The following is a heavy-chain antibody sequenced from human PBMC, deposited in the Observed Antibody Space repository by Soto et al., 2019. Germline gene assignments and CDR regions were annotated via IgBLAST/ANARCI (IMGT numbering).Heavy chain of an antibody. V-gene: IGHV1-18*01. J-gene: IGHJ3*02. Sequence: VSSVKVSCKASGYNFTSYGISWVRQAPGQGLAWMGWISPHNDRTKYARRFQDRVTMTTETPTSTVYMELGSLRSDDTAVYYCARDLYYSSGRYFDHDAFDIWGQGTVVTVSS. CDR3: ARDLYYSSGRYFDHDAFDI. CDR1: GYNFTSYG. CDR2: ISPHNDRT. D-gene: IGHD6-19*01.